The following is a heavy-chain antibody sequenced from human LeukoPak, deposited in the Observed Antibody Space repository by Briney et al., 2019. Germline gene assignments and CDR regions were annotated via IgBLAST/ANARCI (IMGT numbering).Heavy chain of an antibody. D-gene: IGHD3-16*01. CDR2: TYYRSKWYN. Sequence: SQTLSLTCAISGVSVSSNFAAWNWLRQSPSRGLEWLGRTYYRSKWYNEYAISVESRITINPDTSKNQFSLQLNFVTPEDTAVYYCARESGDYVKFDYWGQGTLVTVSS. V-gene: IGHV6-1*01. J-gene: IGHJ4*02. CDR3: ARESGDYVKFDY. CDR1: GVSVSSNFAA.